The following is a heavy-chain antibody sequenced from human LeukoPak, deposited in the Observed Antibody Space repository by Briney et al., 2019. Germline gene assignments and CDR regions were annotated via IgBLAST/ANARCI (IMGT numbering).Heavy chain of an antibody. CDR2: INSDGNST. V-gene: IGHV3-74*01. D-gene: IGHD3-10*01. CDR1: GFTFSSYW. Sequence: GGSLRLSCAASGFTFSSYWMHWVRQAPGKGLVWVSRINSDGNSTSYADSVKGRFTISRDNAKNTLYLQMNSLRAEDTAVYYCARGGSTMVRGVIITYFDYWGQGTLVTVSS. CDR3: ARGGSTMVRGVIITYFDY. J-gene: IGHJ4*02.